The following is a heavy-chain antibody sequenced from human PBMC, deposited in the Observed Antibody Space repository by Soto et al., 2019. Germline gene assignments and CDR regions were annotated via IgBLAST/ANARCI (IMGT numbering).Heavy chain of an antibody. J-gene: IGHJ5*02. D-gene: IGHD3-10*01. V-gene: IGHV5-51*01. CDR2: IFTRDSET. CDR1: GHLFNNHW. Sequence: GESLKISCKGPGHLFNNHWIGWVRQTPGKGLEWMGLIFTRDSETKTSPSFQGHVSFSVDNSINTVYLQWTSLKATDTGIYFCARGYFDSGHGYDLWGQGTLVTVPQ. CDR3: ARGYFDSGHGYDL.